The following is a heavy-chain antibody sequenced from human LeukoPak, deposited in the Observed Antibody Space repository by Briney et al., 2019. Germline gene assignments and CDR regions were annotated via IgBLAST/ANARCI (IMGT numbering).Heavy chain of an antibody. CDR2: IYDSGST. CDR3: ARENGDYVFFDY. V-gene: IGHV4-39*02. CDR1: GGSIRSSYYY. D-gene: IGHD4-17*01. J-gene: IGHJ4*02. Sequence: SETLSLTCTVSGGSIRSSYYYWGWIRQPPGKGLEWIGSIYDSGSTYYNPSLKSRVTISVDTSKNQFSLKLSSVTAADTAVYYCARENGDYVFFDYWGQGTLVTVSS.